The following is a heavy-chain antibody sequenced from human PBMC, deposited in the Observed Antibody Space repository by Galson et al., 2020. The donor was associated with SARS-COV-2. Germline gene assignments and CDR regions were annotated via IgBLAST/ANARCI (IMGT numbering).Heavy chain of an antibody. J-gene: IGHJ6*04. CDR1: GLKFDDYA. CDR2: ISWNSGSI. D-gene: IGHD1-26*01. CDR3: AKMGVGATLTYSSGMDV. Sequence: SLKISCAASGLKFDDYAMHWVRQAPGKGLEWVSGISWNSGSIAYADSVKGRFTISRDNAKNSHYLQMNSLRPEDTALYYCAKMGVGATLTYSSGMDVWGNGTTVTVSS. V-gene: IGHV3-9*01.